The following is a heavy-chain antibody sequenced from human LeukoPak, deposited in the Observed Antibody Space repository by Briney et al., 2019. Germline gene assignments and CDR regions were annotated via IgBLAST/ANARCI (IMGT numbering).Heavy chain of an antibody. V-gene: IGHV3-43*01. CDR3: VKDEDWGFSD. CDR1: GFTFDDYT. Sequence: PGGSLRLSCAASGFTFDDYTMHWVRQAPGKGLEWVSLINLDGGDTYYADSVKGRFTISRDNSKNSLYLQMNSLRTEDTALYYCVKDEDWGFSDWGQGTVVTVSS. J-gene: IGHJ4*02. D-gene: IGHD7-27*01. CDR2: INLDGGDT.